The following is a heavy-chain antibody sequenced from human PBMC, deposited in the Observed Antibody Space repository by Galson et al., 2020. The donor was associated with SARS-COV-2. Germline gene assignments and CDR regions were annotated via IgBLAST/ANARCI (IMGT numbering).Heavy chain of an antibody. CDR1: GYTFIDYS. CDR3: ARVGPRLAGQKVPDY. J-gene: IGHJ4*02. D-gene: IGHD6-19*01. Sequence: ASVKVSCKASGYTFIDYSMHWVRQAPGQGLEWMGWISPNSGGTNYAQKFQGRVAMTRDTSSNTVYMELTRLKSDDTAVYFCARVGPRLAGQKVPDYWGQGTLVTVSS. CDR2: ISPNSGGT. V-gene: IGHV1-2*02.